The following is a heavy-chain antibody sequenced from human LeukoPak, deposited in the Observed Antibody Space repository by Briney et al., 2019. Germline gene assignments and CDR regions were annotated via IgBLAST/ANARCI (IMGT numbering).Heavy chain of an antibody. CDR1: GYTFTGYY. J-gene: IGHJ6*02. CDR3: ARDYSYYDFWSGYYTGVDYHYGMDV. V-gene: IGHV1-2*02. Sequence: GASVNVSCTASGYTFTGYYMHWVRQAPGQGLEWMGWINPNSGGTNYAQKFQGRVTMTRDTSLSTAYMELSRLRSDDTAVYYCARDYSYYDFWSGYYTGVDYHYGMDVWGQGTTVTVSS. D-gene: IGHD3-3*01. CDR2: INPNSGGT.